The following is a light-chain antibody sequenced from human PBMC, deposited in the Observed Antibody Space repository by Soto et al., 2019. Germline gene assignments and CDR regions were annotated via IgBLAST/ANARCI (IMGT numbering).Light chain of an antibody. J-gene: IGKJ4*01. V-gene: IGKV4-1*01. CDR1: ESFLYSSNNKNY. CDR3: QQYYSTPLT. Sequence: DIVMTQSPDSLALSLGEGATINCKSSESFLYSSNNKNYLAWYQQKTGQTPKMXIYWESTRESGVPDRFSGSGSGTDLTLTISRLQAEDVAVYYCQQYYSTPLTFGGGTKVDIK. CDR2: WES.